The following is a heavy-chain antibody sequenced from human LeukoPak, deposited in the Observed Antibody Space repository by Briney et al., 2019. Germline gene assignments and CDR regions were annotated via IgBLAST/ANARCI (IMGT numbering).Heavy chain of an antibody. V-gene: IGHV4-39*01. J-gene: IGHJ4*02. CDR1: GGSISSSNYY. Sequence: PSETLSLTRTVSGGSISSSNYYWGWIRQPPGKGLEWIGNIYYSGSTYYNPSLKSRVTISVDTSKNQFSLKLSSVTAADTAVYYCARQGDYGDYYFDYWGQGTLVTVSS. D-gene: IGHD4-17*01. CDR2: IYYSGST. CDR3: ARQGDYGDYYFDY.